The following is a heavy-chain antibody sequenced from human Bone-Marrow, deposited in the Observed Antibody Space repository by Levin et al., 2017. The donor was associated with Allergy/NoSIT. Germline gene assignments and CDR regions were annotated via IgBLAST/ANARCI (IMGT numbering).Heavy chain of an antibody. CDR1: TGSIHTSDFF. Sequence: PSETLSLTCIVSTGSIHTSDFFWGWVRQPPGKGLEWIGTIYHSGTTYYNPSLKSRVTMSVDTSKNQLSLGLTSVTAADTAVYYCARLPSATTYFDSWGQGVLVIVS. CDR2: IYHSGTT. D-gene: IGHD4-17*01. V-gene: IGHV4-39*01. J-gene: IGHJ4*02. CDR3: ARLPSATTYFDS.